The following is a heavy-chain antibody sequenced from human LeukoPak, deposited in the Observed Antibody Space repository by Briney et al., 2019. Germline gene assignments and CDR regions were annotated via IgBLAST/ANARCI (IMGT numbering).Heavy chain of an antibody. CDR3: ARDRTENWFDP. CDR2: ISGSGGST. V-gene: IGHV3-23*01. J-gene: IGHJ5*02. D-gene: IGHD1-1*01. Sequence: GGSLRLSCAASGFTFSSYAMSWVRQAPGKGLEWVSAISGSGGSTYYADSVKGRFTISRDNAKNSLYLQMNSLRAEDTAVYYCARDRTENWFDPWGQGTLVTVSS. CDR1: GFTFSSYA.